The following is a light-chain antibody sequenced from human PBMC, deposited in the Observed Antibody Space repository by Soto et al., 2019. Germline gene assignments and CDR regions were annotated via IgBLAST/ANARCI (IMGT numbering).Light chain of an antibody. J-gene: IGKJ1*01. CDR3: QQYNTWHPKMA. V-gene: IGKV3-15*01. CDR2: VAS. CDR1: QSVSSD. Sequence: VVTQSPATLSVFPGETATLSCRASQSVSSDLAWYQQRPGQAPRLLIYVASTRATGIPARFRGSESGTEFRLTISSLQSEDFATYYCQQYNTWHPKMAFGRGTKLEIK.